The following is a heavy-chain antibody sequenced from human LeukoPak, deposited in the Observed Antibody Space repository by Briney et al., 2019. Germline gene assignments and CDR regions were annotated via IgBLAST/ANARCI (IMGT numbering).Heavy chain of an antibody. Sequence: TSETLSLTCGVSGGSISSTNWWSWVRQPPGKGLEWIGYIYHSGSTYYNPSLKSRVTISVDRSKNQFSLKLSSVTAADTAVYYCARSSGYVWFDPWGQGTLVTVSS. D-gene: IGHD5-12*01. CDR1: GGSISSTNW. J-gene: IGHJ5*02. CDR3: ARSSGYVWFDP. V-gene: IGHV4-4*02. CDR2: IYHSGST.